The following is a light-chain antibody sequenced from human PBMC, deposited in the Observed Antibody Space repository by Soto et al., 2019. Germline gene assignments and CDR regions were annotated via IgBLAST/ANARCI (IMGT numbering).Light chain of an antibody. V-gene: IGKV3-20*01. CDR2: GAS. CDR3: QQYAGSPLT. Sequence: EVVLTQSPGTLSLSLGEKATLSCRASQSVTAFLAWYQQKPGQAPRLLIYGASGRATGIPDRFSGSGSGTDFTLNISKLEPDDFAVYYCQQYAGSPLTFGGGTKVEFK. CDR1: QSVTAF. J-gene: IGKJ4*01.